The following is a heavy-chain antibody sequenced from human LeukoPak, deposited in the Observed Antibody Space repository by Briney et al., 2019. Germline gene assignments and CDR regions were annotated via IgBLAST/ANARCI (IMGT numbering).Heavy chain of an antibody. Sequence: GGSLRLSCAASGFTFSDYYMSWVRQAPGKGLEWVSAISGSGGSTYYADSVKGRFTISRDNSKNTLYLQMNSLRAEDTAVYYCAKTPVGESPYYFDYWGQGTLVTVSS. J-gene: IGHJ4*02. CDR1: GFTFSDYY. D-gene: IGHD3-10*01. CDR3: AKTPVGESPYYFDY. V-gene: IGHV3-23*01. CDR2: ISGSGGST.